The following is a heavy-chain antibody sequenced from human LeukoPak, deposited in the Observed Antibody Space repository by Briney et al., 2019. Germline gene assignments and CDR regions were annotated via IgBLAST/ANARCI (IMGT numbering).Heavy chain of an antibody. CDR2: ISGSNT. CDR1: GFTFTNYA. CDR3: VKSTPCGTGWAGWFDP. Sequence: GGSLRLSCAASGFTFTNYAMSWVRQAPGKGLEWVSSISGSNTHYADSVKGRFTISRDNSKSTLYLQMNSLRAEDTAIYYCVKSTPCGTGWAGWFDPWGQGTLVIVSS. D-gene: IGHD6-19*01. V-gene: IGHV3-23*01. J-gene: IGHJ5*02.